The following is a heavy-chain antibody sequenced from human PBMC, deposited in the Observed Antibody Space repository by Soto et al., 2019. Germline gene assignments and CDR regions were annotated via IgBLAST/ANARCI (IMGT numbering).Heavy chain of an antibody. J-gene: IGHJ6*03. Sequence: EASVKVSCKASGYTFTSYGISWVRQAPGQGLEWMGWISAYNGNTNYAQKLQGRVTMTTDTSTSTAYMELRSLRSDDTAVYYCARGTVVPAAYGGYYYYYMDVWGKGTTVTVSS. CDR2: ISAYNGNT. V-gene: IGHV1-18*01. D-gene: IGHD2-2*01. CDR1: GYTFTSYG. CDR3: ARGTVVPAAYGGYYYYYMDV.